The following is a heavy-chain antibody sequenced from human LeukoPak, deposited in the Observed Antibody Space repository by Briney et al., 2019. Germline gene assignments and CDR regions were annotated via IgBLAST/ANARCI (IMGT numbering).Heavy chain of an antibody. CDR1: GFTFSNAW. CDR2: INWNGGST. V-gene: IGHV3-20*04. CDR3: ARGQNYYGSGSQTFDI. D-gene: IGHD3-10*01. Sequence: RPGGSLRRSCAASGFTFSNAWMSWVRQAPGKGLEWVTGINWNGGSTGYADSVKGRFTISRDNAKNSLYLQVSSLRAEDTAWYYRARGQNYYGSGSQTFDIWGQGTMVTVSS. J-gene: IGHJ3*02.